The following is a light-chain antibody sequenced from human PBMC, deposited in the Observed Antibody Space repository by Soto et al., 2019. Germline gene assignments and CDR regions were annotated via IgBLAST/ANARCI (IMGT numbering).Light chain of an antibody. Sequence: QSVLTQPPSMSGAPGQKVTISCTGSSSNIGAGFDVHWYQQLPGTAPKLLIYDNNNRPSGVPDRFSGSKSGTSASLAITGLQAEDEADYYCQSYDISLSGSVFGGGTQLTVL. CDR3: QSYDISLSGSV. CDR2: DNN. V-gene: IGLV1-40*01. CDR1: SSNIGAGFD. J-gene: IGLJ2*01.